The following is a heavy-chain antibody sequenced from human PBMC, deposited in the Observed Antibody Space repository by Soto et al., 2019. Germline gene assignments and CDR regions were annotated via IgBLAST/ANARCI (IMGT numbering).Heavy chain of an antibody. CDR2: IIPIFGTA. J-gene: IGHJ4*02. CDR1: GGTFSSYA. D-gene: IGHD6-13*01. CDR3: ARDPSLFPYSSSWYPY. V-gene: IGHV1-69*13. Sequence: GASVKVSCKASGGTFSSYAISWVRQAPGQGLEWMGGIIPIFGTANYAQKFQGRVTITADESTSTAYMELSSLRSDDTAVYYCARDPSLFPYSSSWYPYWGQGTLVTVSS.